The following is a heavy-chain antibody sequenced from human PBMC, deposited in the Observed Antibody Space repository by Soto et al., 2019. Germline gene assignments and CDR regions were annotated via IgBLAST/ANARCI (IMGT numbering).Heavy chain of an antibody. D-gene: IGHD1-26*01. CDR2: IDNFNHI. J-gene: IGHJ4*02. CDR1: GFAFRTYS. V-gene: IGHV3-21*01. CDR3: TRGGVGAKRLSYFFNL. Sequence: QLVESGGGLVRPGGSLRLSCADSGFAFRTYSMNWVRQAPGKGLEWVSSIDNFNHIHYADSVKGRFTISRDNGKKSVYLQMDSLRAEDTALYYCTRGGVGAKRLSYFFNLWGQGTLVTVSS.